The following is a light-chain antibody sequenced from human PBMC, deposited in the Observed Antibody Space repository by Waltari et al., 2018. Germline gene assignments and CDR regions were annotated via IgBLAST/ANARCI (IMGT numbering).Light chain of an antibody. CDR3: QQYNIWPWT. CDR1: QSAKTS. V-gene: IGKV3D-15*01. Sequence: EVVMTQSPATLSVSPGERVSLSCRASQSAKTSLAWYQQTPGQAPRLLIYRASTRAAGVPDWFSGSGSGTEFTLTISSLQSEDSAIYYCQQYNIWPWTFGPGTNVDIK. J-gene: IGKJ1*01. CDR2: RAS.